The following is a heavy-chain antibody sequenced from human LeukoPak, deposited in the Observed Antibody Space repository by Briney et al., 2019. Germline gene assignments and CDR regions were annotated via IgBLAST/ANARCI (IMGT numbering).Heavy chain of an antibody. V-gene: IGHV1-18*01. CDR2: ISAYNGNT. CDR1: GYTFTSYG. D-gene: IGHD3-9*01. CDR3: ARTHYDILTGVANWFDP. Sequence: ASVKVSCKASGYTFTSYGISWVRQAPGQGLEWMGWISAYNGNTNYAQKLQGRVTMTTDTSTSTAYMELRSLRSDDTAVYYCARTHYDILTGVANWFDPWGQGTLVTVSS. J-gene: IGHJ5*02.